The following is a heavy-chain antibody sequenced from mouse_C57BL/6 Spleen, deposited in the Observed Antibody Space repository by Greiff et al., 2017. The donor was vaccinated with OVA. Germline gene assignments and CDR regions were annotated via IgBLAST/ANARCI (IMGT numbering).Heavy chain of an antibody. J-gene: IGHJ1*03. V-gene: IGHV1-69*01. D-gene: IGHD2-4*01. CDR1: GYTFTSYW. CDR3: ARAYDYDGAHWYFDV. CDR2: IDPSDSYT. Sequence: VQLQQPGAELVMPGASVKLSCKASGYTFTSYWMHWVKQRPGQGLEWIGEIDPSDSYTNYNQKFKGKSTLTVDKSSSTAYMQLSSLTSEDSAVYYCARAYDYDGAHWYFDVWGTGTTVTVSS.